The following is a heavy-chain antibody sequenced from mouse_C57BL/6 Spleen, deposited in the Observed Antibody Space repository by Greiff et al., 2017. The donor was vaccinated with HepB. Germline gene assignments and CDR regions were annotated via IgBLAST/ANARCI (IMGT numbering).Heavy chain of an antibody. J-gene: IGHJ1*03. CDR1: GYTFTSYW. V-gene: IGHV1-69*01. D-gene: IGHD1-1*01. CDR3: ARASYYGSSSVDV. Sequence: QVQLQQPGAELVMPGASVKLSCKASGYTFTSYWMHWVKQRPGQGLEWIGEIDPSDSYTNYNQKFKGKSTLTVDKSSSTAYMQLSSLTSEDSAVYYCARASYYGSSSVDVWGTGTTVTVSS. CDR2: IDPSDSYT.